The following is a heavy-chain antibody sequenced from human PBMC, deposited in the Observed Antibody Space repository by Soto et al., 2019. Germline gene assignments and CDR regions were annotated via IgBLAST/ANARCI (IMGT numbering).Heavy chain of an antibody. V-gene: IGHV1-69*06. J-gene: IGHJ4*02. Sequence: SVKVSCKASGGTFSSYAISWVRQAPGQGLEWMGGIIPIFGTANFAQKFQGRVTITADKSTSTAYMELSSLRSEDTAVYYCARMDIVATTEDYWGQGTLVTVSS. CDR3: ARMDIVATTEDY. D-gene: IGHD5-12*01. CDR1: GGTFSSYA. CDR2: IIPIFGTA.